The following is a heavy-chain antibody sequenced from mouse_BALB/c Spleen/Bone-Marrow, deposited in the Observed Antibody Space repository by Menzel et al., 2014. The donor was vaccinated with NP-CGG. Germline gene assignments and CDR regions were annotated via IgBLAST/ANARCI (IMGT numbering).Heavy chain of an antibody. CDR1: GYTFXTYV. Sequence: VQLQQSGPELVKPGASVKMSCKASGYTFXTYVMHWVKQKPGQGLEWIGYINPYNDDSKYNEKFKGKATLSSDKSSSTAYMELSSLTSEDSAVYYCARDYYGSTSFAYWGQGTLVTVSA. D-gene: IGHD1-1*01. CDR3: ARDYYGSTSFAY. V-gene: IGHV1-14*01. CDR2: INPYNDDS. J-gene: IGHJ3*01.